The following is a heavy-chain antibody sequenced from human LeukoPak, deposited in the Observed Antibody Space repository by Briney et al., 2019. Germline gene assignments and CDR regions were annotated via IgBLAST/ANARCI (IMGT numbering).Heavy chain of an antibody. V-gene: IGHV3-30*18. J-gene: IGHJ4*02. CDR3: AKTTGGWHRFFDH. CDR2: VSHEGSSK. D-gene: IGHD6-19*01. CDR1: GYPFSGSD. Sequence: PGGSLRLSCAASGYPFSGSDIHWVRQAPGKGLEWVSAVSHEGSSKFYAESVKGRSGISRDNSKSTTYLQMNGLRADDTAVYYCAKTTGGWHRFFDHWGQGTLVAVSS.